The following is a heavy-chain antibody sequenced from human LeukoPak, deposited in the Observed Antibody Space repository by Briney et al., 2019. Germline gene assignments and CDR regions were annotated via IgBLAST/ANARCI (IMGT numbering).Heavy chain of an antibody. CDR2: INHSGST. D-gene: IGHD6-13*01. Sequence: PSETLSLTCAVYGGSFSGYYWSWIRQPPGKGLEWIGEINHSGSTNYNPSLKSRVTISVDTSKNQFSLKLSSVTAADTAVYYCARVGIAAAGLDYWGQGTLVTVSS. CDR1: GGSFSGYY. J-gene: IGHJ4*02. V-gene: IGHV4-34*01. CDR3: ARVGIAAAGLDY.